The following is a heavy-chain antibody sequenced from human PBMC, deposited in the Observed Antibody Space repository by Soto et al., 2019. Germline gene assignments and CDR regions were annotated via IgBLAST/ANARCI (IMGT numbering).Heavy chain of an antibody. D-gene: IGHD3-3*01. CDR1: GFTFSSYG. J-gene: IGHJ6*02. V-gene: IGHV3-30*18. Sequence: QVQLVESGGGVVQPGRSLRLSCAASGFTFSSYGMHWVRQAPGTGLEWGAVILYDGSNKYYADSVKGRFTISRDNSKNTLYLQMNSLRAEDTAVYYCAKDLSLDGYYAGYGMDVWGQGTTVTVSS. CDR3: AKDLSLDGYYAGYGMDV. CDR2: ILYDGSNK.